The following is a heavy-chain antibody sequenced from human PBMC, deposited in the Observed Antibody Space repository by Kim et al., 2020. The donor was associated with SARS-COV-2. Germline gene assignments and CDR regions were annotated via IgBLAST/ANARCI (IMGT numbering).Heavy chain of an antibody. CDR3: ARDTVAAAGTFTVDY. D-gene: IGHD6-13*01. V-gene: IGHV4-39*07. CDR1: GGSISSSNYY. CDR2: IYYSRST. Sequence: SETLSLTCTVSGGSISSSNYYWGWIRQPPGKGLEWIGSIYYSRSTYYNPSLKSRVTMSVDTSKNQFSLKLSSVTAADTVFYHCARDTVAAAGTFTVDYSGQGTLVTVSS. J-gene: IGHJ4*02.